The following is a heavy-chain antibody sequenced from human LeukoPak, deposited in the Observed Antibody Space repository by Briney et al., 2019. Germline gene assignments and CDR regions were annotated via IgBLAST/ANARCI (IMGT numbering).Heavy chain of an antibody. CDR1: GGSISSYY. J-gene: IGHJ6*02. CDR3: ARDGRSGYYYYYGMDV. V-gene: IGHV4-59*01. CDR2: IYYSGST. D-gene: IGHD5-12*01. Sequence: PSETLSLTCTVSGGSISSYYWSWIRQPPGKGLEWIGYIYYSGSTNYNPSLKSRVTISVDTSKNQFSLKLSSVTAADTAVYYCARDGRSGYYYYYGMDVWSQGTTVTVSS.